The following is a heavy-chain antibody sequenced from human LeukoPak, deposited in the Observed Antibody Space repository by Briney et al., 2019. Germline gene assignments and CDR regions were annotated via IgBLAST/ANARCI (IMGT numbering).Heavy chain of an antibody. CDR3: AQAGNYYYYMDV. V-gene: IGHV3-30*02. CDR1: GFTFSSYG. Sequence: TGGSLRLSCAASGFTFSSYGMHWVRQAPGKGLEWVAFIRYDGSNKYYADSVKGRFTIPRDNSKNTLYLQMHSLRAEDTAVYYCAQAGNYYYYMDVWGKGTTVTVSS. J-gene: IGHJ6*03. D-gene: IGHD1-26*01. CDR2: IRYDGSNK.